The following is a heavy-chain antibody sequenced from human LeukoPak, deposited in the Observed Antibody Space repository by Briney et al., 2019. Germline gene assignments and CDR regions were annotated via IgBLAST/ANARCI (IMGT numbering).Heavy chain of an antibody. CDR3: ARLPRAARYYFGY. Sequence: SETLSLTCTVSGGSISSSCYYWGWIRQPPGKGLEWIVSIYYSGSTYYNPSIKSRVTITVDTSKNQYSLMLSSVTAAATAVYYCARLPRAARYYFGYWGQGTLVTVSS. V-gene: IGHV4-39*01. J-gene: IGHJ4*02. CDR1: GGSISSSCYY. CDR2: IYYSGST. D-gene: IGHD2-15*01.